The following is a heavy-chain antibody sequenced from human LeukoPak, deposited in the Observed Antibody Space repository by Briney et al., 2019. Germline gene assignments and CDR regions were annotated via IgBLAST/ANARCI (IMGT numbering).Heavy chain of an antibody. CDR2: ISSSSSYI. Sequence: GGSLRLSCAASGFTFSSYSMNWVRQAPGQGLEWVSSISSSSSYIYYADSLKGRFTISRDNAKNSLYLQMNSLRAEDTAVYYCARDKGGIGHYFDYWGQGTLVTVSS. CDR3: ARDKGGIGHYFDY. D-gene: IGHD3-16*01. CDR1: GFTFSSYS. J-gene: IGHJ4*02. V-gene: IGHV3-21*01.